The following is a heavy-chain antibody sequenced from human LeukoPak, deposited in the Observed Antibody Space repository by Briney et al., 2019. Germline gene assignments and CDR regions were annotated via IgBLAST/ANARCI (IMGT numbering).Heavy chain of an antibody. J-gene: IGHJ6*03. D-gene: IGHD2-2*01. CDR3: ARDGTNIVVVPAEMRGYYYYYMDV. V-gene: IGHV3-21*06. Sequence: DSVKGRFTISRDNAKNSLYLQMSSLRAEDTAVYYCARDGTNIVVVPAEMRGYYYYYMDVWSKGTTVTVSS.